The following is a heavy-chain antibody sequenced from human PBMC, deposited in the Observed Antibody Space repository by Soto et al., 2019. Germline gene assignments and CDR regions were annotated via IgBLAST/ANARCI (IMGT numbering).Heavy chain of an antibody. CDR2: ITTSSDSI. V-gene: IGHV3-21*01. CDR3: VRQAKLTTVTANVGYYYGLDV. D-gene: IGHD4-4*01. CDR1: GFTFSTYS. Sequence: GGSLRLSCATSGFTFSTYSMNWVRQAPGKGLEWVSSITTSSDSIYYADSVKGRFTLSRDNARNSLYLQMNSLRVEDTAVYYCVRQAKLTTVTANVGYYYGLDVWGQGTTVTVSS. J-gene: IGHJ6*02.